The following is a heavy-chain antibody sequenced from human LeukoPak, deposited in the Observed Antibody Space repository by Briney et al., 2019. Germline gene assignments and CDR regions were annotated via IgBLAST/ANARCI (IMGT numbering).Heavy chain of an antibody. CDR1: GGSISSSSYY. CDR2: IYYSGST. J-gene: IGHJ4*02. Sequence: PSETLSLTCTVSGGSISSSSYYWGWIRQPPGKGLELIGSIYYSGSTYYNPSLKSRVTISVDTSKNQFSLKLSSVTAADTAVYYCARGDCSSTSCYLLDWGQGTLVTVSS. D-gene: IGHD2-2*01. V-gene: IGHV4-39*01. CDR3: ARGDCSSTSCYLLD.